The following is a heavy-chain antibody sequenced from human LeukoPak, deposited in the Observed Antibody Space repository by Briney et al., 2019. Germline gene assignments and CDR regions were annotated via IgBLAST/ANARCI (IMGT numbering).Heavy chain of an antibody. D-gene: IGHD2/OR15-2a*01. J-gene: IGHJ5*02. CDR3: ARGRFVTRNWFDP. Sequence: SVNVSCKASGGTFSIYAISWVRQAPGQGLEWMGRIIPILGIANYAQKFQGRVTITADKSTSTAYMELSSLRSEDTAVYYCARGRFVTRNWFDPWGQGTLVTVSS. CDR2: IIPILGIA. CDR1: GGTFSIYA. V-gene: IGHV1-69*04.